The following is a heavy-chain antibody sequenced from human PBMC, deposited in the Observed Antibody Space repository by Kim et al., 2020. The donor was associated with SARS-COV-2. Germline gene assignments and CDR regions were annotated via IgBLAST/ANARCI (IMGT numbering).Heavy chain of an antibody. Sequence: SETLSLTCAVYGGSFSGYYWSWIRQPPGKGLEWIGEINHSGSTNYNPSLKSRVTISVDTSKNQFSLKLSSVTAADTAVYYCARVPLVVWFGEFDYYFDYWGQGTLVTVSS. J-gene: IGHJ4*02. CDR2: INHSGST. D-gene: IGHD3-10*01. CDR3: ARVPLVVWFGEFDYYFDY. V-gene: IGHV4-34*01. CDR1: GGSFSGYY.